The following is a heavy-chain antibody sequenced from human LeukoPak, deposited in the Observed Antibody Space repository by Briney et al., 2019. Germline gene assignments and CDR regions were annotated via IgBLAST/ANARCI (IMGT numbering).Heavy chain of an antibody. CDR1: GGTFSNYV. CDR3: AVGVRGSGSYQIWGHAFDI. Sequence: ASVKVSCKASGGTFSNYVINWVRQAPGQGLEWMGGIIPIFATADYAQKFQGRVTITADESTSTAYMELSSLRSEDTAVYYCAVGVRGSGSYQIWGHAFDIWGQGTMVTVSS. CDR2: IIPIFATA. V-gene: IGHV1-69*13. D-gene: IGHD3-10*01. J-gene: IGHJ3*02.